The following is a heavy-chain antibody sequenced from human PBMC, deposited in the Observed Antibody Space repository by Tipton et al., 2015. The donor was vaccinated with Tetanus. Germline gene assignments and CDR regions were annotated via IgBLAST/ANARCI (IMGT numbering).Heavy chain of an antibody. CDR3: AGSQWLDGFIFDY. V-gene: IGHV4-59*01. J-gene: IGHJ4*02. CDR2: ISHSGSP. Sequence: TLSLTCNVSGGSITKDYWSWIRQSPGKTLEWIGYISHSGSPNYNPSLKSRATVSVDTSKNQFSLDLTSVTAADTGVYYCAGSQWLDGFIFDYWGQGSLVTGAS. D-gene: IGHD6-19*01. CDR1: GGSITKDY.